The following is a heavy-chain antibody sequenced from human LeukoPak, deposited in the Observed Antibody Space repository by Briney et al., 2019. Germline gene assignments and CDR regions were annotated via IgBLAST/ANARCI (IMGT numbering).Heavy chain of an antibody. Sequence: PGGPLRLSCAASGFTFSSYSMNWVRQAPGKGLEWVSSISSSRSYIYYADSVKGRFTISRDNAKNSLYLQMNSLRAEDTAVYYCARGGDWAYWGQGTLVTVSS. V-gene: IGHV3-21*01. CDR3: ARGGDWAY. D-gene: IGHD2-21*01. CDR1: GFTFSSYS. CDR2: ISSSRSYI. J-gene: IGHJ4*02.